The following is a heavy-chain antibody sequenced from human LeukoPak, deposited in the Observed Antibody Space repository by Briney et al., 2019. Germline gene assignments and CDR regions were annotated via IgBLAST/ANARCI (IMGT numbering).Heavy chain of an antibody. CDR2: TYYRSNWYN. CDR3: ARGYYDTSAFDY. V-gene: IGHV6-1*01. CDR1: GDSVSSNSAA. J-gene: IGHJ4*02. D-gene: IGHD3-22*01. Sequence: SQTLSLTCAISGDSVSSNSAAWNWIRQSPSRGLEWLGRTYYRSNWYNDYAVSVKSRITINPDTSKTQFSLQLSSVTPEDTAVYYCARGYYDTSAFDYWGQGTLVTVSS.